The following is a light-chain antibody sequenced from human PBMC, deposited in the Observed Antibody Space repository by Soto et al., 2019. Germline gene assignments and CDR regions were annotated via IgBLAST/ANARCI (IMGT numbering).Light chain of an antibody. V-gene: IGKV3-15*01. CDR2: AAS. J-gene: IGKJ1*01. Sequence: ETVMTQSPFTLSVSPVDTSTLSFMASQRVSSHLAWYQQKPGQAPRLLIYAASTRATGIPVRFSGSGSETEFTLTIRSLQSEDSALYYCHQYNNWPWTFGQGTKVDIK. CDR1: QRVSSH. CDR3: HQYNNWPWT.